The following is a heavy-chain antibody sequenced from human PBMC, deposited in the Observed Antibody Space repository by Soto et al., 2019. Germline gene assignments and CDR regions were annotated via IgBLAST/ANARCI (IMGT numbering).Heavy chain of an antibody. J-gene: IGHJ6*02. Sequence: QVQLVESGGGVVQPGRSLRLSCAASGFTFSSYAMHWVRQAPGKGLEWVAVISYDGNNKYYADSVKGRFTISRDNSKNTLYLQMNSRRAEDTAVYYCARGGDYVVGYYYYGMDVWGQGTTVTVSS. CDR2: ISYDGNNK. CDR3: ARGGDYVVGYYYYGMDV. D-gene: IGHD4-17*01. V-gene: IGHV3-30-3*01. CDR1: GFTFSSYA.